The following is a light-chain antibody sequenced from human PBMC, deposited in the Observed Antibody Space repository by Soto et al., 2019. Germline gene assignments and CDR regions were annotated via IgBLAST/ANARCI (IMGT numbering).Light chain of an antibody. V-gene: IGLV3-21*04. CDR2: YDN. J-gene: IGLJ2*01. CDR1: NIGSKS. Sequence: SYELTQPPSVSVAPGNTARVTCGGNNIGSKSVHWYQKKPGQAPVLVIYYDNDRPSGIPERFSGSNSGNSATLTISGVEAGDEADYYCQVWDSSSDHPGVFGGGTKVTVL. CDR3: QVWDSSSDHPGV.